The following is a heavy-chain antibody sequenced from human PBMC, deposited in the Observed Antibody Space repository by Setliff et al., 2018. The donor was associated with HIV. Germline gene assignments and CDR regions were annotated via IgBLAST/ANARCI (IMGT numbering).Heavy chain of an antibody. J-gene: IGHJ4*02. CDR3: ARAYDDYDSDLDY. CDR1: GFTFSSYN. V-gene: IGHV3-21*01. CDR2: ISSSSSYI. Sequence: ETLRLSCAASGFTFSSYNMNWVRQAPGKGLEWVSSISSSSSYIYYADSVKGRFTISRDNAKNSLYLQMNSLRAEDTAVYYCARAYDDYDSDLDYWGQGTLVTVSS. D-gene: IGHD4-17*01.